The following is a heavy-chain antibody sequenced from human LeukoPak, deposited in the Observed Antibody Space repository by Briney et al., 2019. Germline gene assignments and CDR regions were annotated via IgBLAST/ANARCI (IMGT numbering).Heavy chain of an antibody. D-gene: IGHD3-22*01. V-gene: IGHV4-59*01. CDR1: GGSISSYY. CDR2: IYYSGST. Sequence: LSETLSLTCTVSGGSISSYYWSWIRPPPGKGLEWIGYIYYSGSTNYNPSPKSRVTISVDTSKNQFSLKLSSVTAADTAVYYCASYSYYYDSSGYFDYWGQGTLVTVSS. CDR3: ASYSYYYDSSGYFDY. J-gene: IGHJ4*02.